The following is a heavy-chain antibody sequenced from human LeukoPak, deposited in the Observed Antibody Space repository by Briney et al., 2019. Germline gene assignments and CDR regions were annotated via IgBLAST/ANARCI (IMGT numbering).Heavy chain of an antibody. J-gene: IGHJ2*01. Sequence: ASVKGSCEASGGTFSSYVISGVRQAPGQGLEWMGGIIPIFGTANYAQKFQGRVTITADESTSTAYMELSSLRSEDTAVYYCARHVFRNIAVAGTDPNWYFDLWGRGTLVTVSS. CDR1: GGTFSSYV. V-gene: IGHV1-69*01. D-gene: IGHD6-19*01. CDR3: ARHVFRNIAVAGTDPNWYFDL. CDR2: IIPIFGTA.